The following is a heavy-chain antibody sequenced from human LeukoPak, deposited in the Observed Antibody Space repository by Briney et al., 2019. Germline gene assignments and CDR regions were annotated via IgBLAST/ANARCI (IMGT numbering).Heavy chain of an antibody. Sequence: GGSLRLSCADSGFTFGRYWMHWVRQAPGKGLVWVSHITTDGSGTSYADSVKGRFTISRDNAKNTLYLQMNSLRAEDTAVYYCARGAIAGANYDYWGQGTLVAVSS. J-gene: IGHJ4*02. CDR1: GFTFGRYW. D-gene: IGHD1-26*01. CDR2: ITTDGSGT. V-gene: IGHV3-74*01. CDR3: ARGAIAGANYDY.